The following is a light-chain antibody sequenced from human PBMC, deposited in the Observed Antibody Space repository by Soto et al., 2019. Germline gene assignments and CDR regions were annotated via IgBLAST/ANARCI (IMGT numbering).Light chain of an antibody. CDR2: EGS. J-gene: IGLJ2*01. V-gene: IGLV2-23*01. Sequence: QSALTQPPSASGSPGQSVIISCTGTSSDVGGYNFVSWYQQHPGKAPKLMIYEGSKRPSGVSNRFSGSKSGNTASLTISGLQAEDEADYYCCSYAGSSTLVFGGGTKLTVL. CDR3: CSYAGSSTLV. CDR1: SSDVGGYNF.